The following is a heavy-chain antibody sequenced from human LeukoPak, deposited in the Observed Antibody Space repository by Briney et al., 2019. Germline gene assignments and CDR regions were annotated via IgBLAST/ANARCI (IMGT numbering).Heavy chain of an antibody. V-gene: IGHV1-2*02. J-gene: IGHJ4*02. CDR3: ARGGPRGYYLFDLDY. D-gene: IGHD3-22*01. Sequence: ASVKVPCKASGYTFTGYYMHWVRQAPGQGLEWMGWINPNSGGTNYAQKFQGRVTMTRDTSISTAYMELSRLRSDDTAVYYCARGGPRGYYLFDLDYWGQGTLVTVSS. CDR1: GYTFTGYY. CDR2: INPNSGGT.